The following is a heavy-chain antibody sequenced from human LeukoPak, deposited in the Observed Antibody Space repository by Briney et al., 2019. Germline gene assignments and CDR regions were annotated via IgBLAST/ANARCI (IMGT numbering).Heavy chain of an antibody. CDR3: ARYSSSWWGAFDI. V-gene: IGHV4-59*01. Sequence: SETLSLTCTVSGGSINTYYWTWIRQPPGKGLEWIGHIHYSGSTDYNPSLKSRVTISIGTSKNQFSLKLSSVTAADTAVYYCARYSSSWWGAFDIWGQGTMVTVSS. D-gene: IGHD6-13*01. CDR2: IHYSGST. CDR1: GGSINTYY. J-gene: IGHJ3*02.